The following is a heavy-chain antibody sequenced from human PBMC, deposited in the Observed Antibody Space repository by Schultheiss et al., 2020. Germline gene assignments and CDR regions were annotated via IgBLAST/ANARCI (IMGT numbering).Heavy chain of an antibody. Sequence: GGSLRLSCSAFGFTFSDYYMSWIRQAPGKGLEWVSSISSSSSYIYYADSVKGRFTISRDNAKNSLYLQMNSLRAEDTAVYYCARELRRYSGSYYYWGQGTLVTVSS. J-gene: IGHJ4*02. D-gene: IGHD1-26*01. CDR2: ISSSSSYI. CDR1: GFTFSDYY. V-gene: IGHV3-11*06. CDR3: ARELRRYSGSYYY.